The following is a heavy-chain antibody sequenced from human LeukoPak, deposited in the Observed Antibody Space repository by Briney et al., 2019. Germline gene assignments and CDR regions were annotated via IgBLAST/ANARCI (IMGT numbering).Heavy chain of an antibody. Sequence: QSGGSLRLSCAASGFTFSSFGMSWVRQAPGKGLEWVSAISASGGSTYYADSVKGRFTISRDNSKNTLYLQMNSLRAEDTAVYYCARALPMGSLEWLLSGFDYWGQGTLVTVSS. CDR3: ARALPMGSLEWLLSGFDY. CDR1: GFTFSSFG. J-gene: IGHJ4*02. D-gene: IGHD3-3*01. CDR2: ISASGGST. V-gene: IGHV3-23*01.